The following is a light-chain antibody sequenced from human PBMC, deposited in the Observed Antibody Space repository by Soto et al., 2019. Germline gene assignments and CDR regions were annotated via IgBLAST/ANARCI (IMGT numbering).Light chain of an antibody. CDR3: QQLST. CDR2: AAS. CDR1: QGISSY. Sequence: DIQLTQSPSFLSASVGDRVTITCRASQGISSYLAWYQQKPGKAPKLLIYAASTLQSGVPSRFSGSGSGTEFTLTISSLQPEDFATYYCQQLSTFGPGTKVHIK. J-gene: IGKJ3*01. V-gene: IGKV1-9*01.